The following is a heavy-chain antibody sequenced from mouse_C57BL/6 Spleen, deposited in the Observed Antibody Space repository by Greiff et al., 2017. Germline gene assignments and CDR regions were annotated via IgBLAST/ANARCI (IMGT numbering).Heavy chain of an antibody. CDR2: IRSKSSNYAT. V-gene: IGHV10-3*01. CDR1: GFTFNTYA. D-gene: IGHD1-1*01. CDR3: VREGIYYYGSSPYAMDY. Sequence: DVQLQESGGGLVQPKGSLKLSCAASGFTFNTYAMHWVRQAPGKGLEWVARIRSKSSNYATYYADSVKDRFTISRDDSQSMLYLQMNNLKTEDTAMYYCVREGIYYYGSSPYAMDYWGQGTSVTVSS. J-gene: IGHJ4*01.